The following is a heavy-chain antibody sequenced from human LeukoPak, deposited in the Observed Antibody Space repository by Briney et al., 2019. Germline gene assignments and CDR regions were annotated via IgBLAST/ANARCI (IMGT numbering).Heavy chain of an antibody. V-gene: IGHV3-73*01. J-gene: IGHJ4*02. D-gene: IGHD3-3*01. CDR2: IGNKVSNYAT. CDR3: AGNYDSWTGLNY. CDR1: GFTFSGSA. Sequence: PGWSLRLSCAASGFTFSGSAMQWVRQASGKGLEWVGHIGNKVSNYATEYAASLRGRFTISRDDSKDTAYLQVNSLKTEDTAVYYCAGNYDSWTGLNYWGQGTLVTVSS.